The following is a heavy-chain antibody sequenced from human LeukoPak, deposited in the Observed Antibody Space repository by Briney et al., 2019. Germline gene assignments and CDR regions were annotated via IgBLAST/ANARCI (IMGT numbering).Heavy chain of an antibody. D-gene: IGHD3-10*01. CDR1: GGSISSYY. CDR2: IYYSGST. CDR3: ARTTTVRGTYYMDV. V-gene: IGHV4-59*01. Sequence: SETLSLTCTVSGGSISSYYWSWIRQPPGKGLEWIGYIYYSGSTNYNPSLKSRVTISVDTSKNRFSLKLRSVTAADTAVYYCARTTTVRGTYYMDVWGKGTTVTVSS. J-gene: IGHJ6*03.